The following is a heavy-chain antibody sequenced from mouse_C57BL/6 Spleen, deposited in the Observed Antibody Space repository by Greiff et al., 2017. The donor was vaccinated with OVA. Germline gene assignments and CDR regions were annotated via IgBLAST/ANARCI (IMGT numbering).Heavy chain of an antibody. CDR1: GYTFTSYW. V-gene: IGHV1-50*01. Sequence: QVQLQQPGAELVKPGASVKLSCKASGYTFTSYWMQWVQQRPGQGLEWIGELDTSDSYTNYTQKFKGQSTLTVDTSSSTAYMQLSSLTSEDSAVYYCARCWDDGQTPRYFDVWGTGTTVTVSS. J-gene: IGHJ1*03. CDR2: LDTSDSYT. CDR3: ARCWDDGQTPRYFDV. D-gene: IGHD4-1*01.